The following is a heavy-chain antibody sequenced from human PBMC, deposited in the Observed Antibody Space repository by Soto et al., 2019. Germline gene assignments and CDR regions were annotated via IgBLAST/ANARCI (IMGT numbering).Heavy chain of an antibody. D-gene: IGHD2-15*01. CDR2: IFPSDSET. CDR3: ARQGPGSY. CDR1: GYSFSTYW. V-gene: IGHV5-51*01. J-gene: IGHJ4*02. Sequence: GESLKISCKGSGYSFSTYWIGWVRRIPGKGLEWMGLIFPSDSETTYSPSFQGHVSISADTSTSTAYLQWNSLKTSDSAIYYCARQGPGSYWGQGTQVTVSS.